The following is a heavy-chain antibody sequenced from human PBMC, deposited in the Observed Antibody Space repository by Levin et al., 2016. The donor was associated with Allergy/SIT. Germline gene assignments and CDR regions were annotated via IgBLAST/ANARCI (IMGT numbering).Heavy chain of an antibody. V-gene: IGHV1-8*01. CDR2: MNPHTGDT. CDR1: GYTFTSYD. D-gene: IGHD1-7*01. Sequence: ASVKVSCKASGYTFTSYDINWVRQATGQGPEWMGWMNPHTGDTAYTQKFQDRVTISADESSGTVYMELRGLRSEDTALYYCARDPGTTFGENWFDPWGQGTLVTVSS. J-gene: IGHJ5*01. CDR3: ARDPGTTFGENWFDP.